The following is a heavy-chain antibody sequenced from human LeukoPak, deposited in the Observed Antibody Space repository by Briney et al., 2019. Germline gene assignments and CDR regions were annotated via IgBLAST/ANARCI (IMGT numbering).Heavy chain of an antibody. V-gene: IGHV4-59*08. CDR1: GGSISNYY. Sequence: SETLSLTCTVSGGSISNYYWSWIRQPPGKGLEWIAYIYYSGSTNYNPSLKSRVTISVDTSKNQFSLKLNSVTAADTAVYYCARQESGSGNYLSYFDYWGQGTLVTVSS. CDR3: ARQESGSGNYLSYFDY. CDR2: IYYSGST. D-gene: IGHD3-10*01. J-gene: IGHJ4*02.